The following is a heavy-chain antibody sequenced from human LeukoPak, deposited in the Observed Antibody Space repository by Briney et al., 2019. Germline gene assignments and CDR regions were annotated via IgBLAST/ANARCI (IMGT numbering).Heavy chain of an antibody. D-gene: IGHD3-10*01. CDR2: IYYSGST. V-gene: IGHV4-31*03. CDR1: GGSISSCGYY. J-gene: IGHJ4*02. Sequence: SETLSLTCTVSGGSISSCGYYWSWIRQHPGKGLEWIGYIYYSGSTYYNPSLKSRVTISVDTSKNQFSLKLSSVTAADTAVYYCARDGGSGNSSYWGQGTLVTVSS. CDR3: ARDGGSGNSSY.